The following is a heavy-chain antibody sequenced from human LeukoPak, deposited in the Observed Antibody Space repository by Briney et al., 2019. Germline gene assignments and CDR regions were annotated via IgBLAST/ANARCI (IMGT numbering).Heavy chain of an antibody. CDR1: GGSFSGYY. CDR2: IYTSGSI. CDR3: ARDRLGGWYDY. Sequence: SETLSLTCAVYGGSFSGYYWSWIRQPAGKGLEWIGRIYTSGSINYNPSLKSRVTMSVDTSKNQFSLKLSSVTAADTAVYYCARDRLGGWYDYWGQGTLVTVSS. J-gene: IGHJ4*02. D-gene: IGHD6-19*01. V-gene: IGHV4-4*07.